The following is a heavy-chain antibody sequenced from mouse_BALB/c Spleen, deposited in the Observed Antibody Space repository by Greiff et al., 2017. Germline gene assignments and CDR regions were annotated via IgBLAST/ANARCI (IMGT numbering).Heavy chain of an antibody. D-gene: IGHD1-2*01. CDR2: ISNGGGST. V-gene: IGHV5-12-2*01. Sequence: EVQVVESGGGLVQPGGSLKLSCAASGFTFSSYTMSWVRQTPEKRLEWVAYISNGGGSTYYPDTVKGRFTISRDNAKNTLYLQMSSLKSEDTAMYYCARGPIHYYGYGDYWGQGTTLTVSS. J-gene: IGHJ2*01. CDR3: ARGPIHYYGYGDY. CDR1: GFTFSSYT.